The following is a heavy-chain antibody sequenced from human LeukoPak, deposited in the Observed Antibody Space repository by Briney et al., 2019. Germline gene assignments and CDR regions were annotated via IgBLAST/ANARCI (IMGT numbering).Heavy chain of an antibody. CDR1: GFTFSSYS. V-gene: IGHV3-21*01. Sequence: GGSLRLSCAASGFTFSSYSMNWVRQAPGKGLEWVSSISSSSSYIYYADSVKGRFTISRDNAKNSLYLQMNSLRAEDTAVYYCARDRTNYYDSSGYSDYWGQGTLVTVSS. D-gene: IGHD3-22*01. CDR2: ISSSSSYI. CDR3: ARDRTNYYDSSGYSDY. J-gene: IGHJ4*02.